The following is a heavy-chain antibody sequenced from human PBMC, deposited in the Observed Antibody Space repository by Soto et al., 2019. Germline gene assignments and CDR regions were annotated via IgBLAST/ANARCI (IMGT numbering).Heavy chain of an antibody. J-gene: IGHJ4*02. CDR2: IIPIFGTA. V-gene: IGHV1-69*01. D-gene: IGHD6-13*01. CDR1: GGTFRSYA. CDR3: ARPRTPHSTNYYFDY. Sequence: QVQLVQSGAEVKKLGSSVKVSCKASGGTFRSYAISWVRQAPGQGLEWTGGIIPIFGTANYAQKFQGRVTITADESTSTAYMELSSLRSEDTAVYYCARPRTPHSTNYYFDYWGQGTLVTVSS.